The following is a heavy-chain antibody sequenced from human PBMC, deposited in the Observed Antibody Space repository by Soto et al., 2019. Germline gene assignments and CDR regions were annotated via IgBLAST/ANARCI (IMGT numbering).Heavy chain of an antibody. J-gene: IGHJ4*02. CDR1: GFTFSNAW. D-gene: IGHD3-22*01. Sequence: SLRLSCAASGFTFSNAWMSWVRQAPGKGLEWVGRIKSKTDGGTTDYAAPVKGRFTISRDDSKNTLYLQMNSLKTEDTAVYYCTTLETYYYDSSGYYVDYWGQGTLVTVSS. CDR3: TTLETYYYDSSGYYVDY. CDR2: IKSKTDGGTT. V-gene: IGHV3-15*01.